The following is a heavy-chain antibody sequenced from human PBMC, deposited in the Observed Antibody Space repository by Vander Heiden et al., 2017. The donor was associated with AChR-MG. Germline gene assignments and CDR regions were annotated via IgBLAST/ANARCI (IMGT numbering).Heavy chain of an antibody. CDR3: AVGSYYDSSGYYVVADMGY. Sequence: EVQLVESGGGLVKPGGSLRLPCAASGFTFRSYSMNWVRQAPGKGLEWVSYISSSSSTIYYADSVKGRVTISRDNAKNSLYLQMNSLRDEDTAVYYCAVGSYYDSSGYYVVADMGYWGQGTLVTVSS. CDR1: GFTFRSYS. J-gene: IGHJ4*02. D-gene: IGHD3-22*01. CDR2: ISSSSSTI. V-gene: IGHV3-48*02.